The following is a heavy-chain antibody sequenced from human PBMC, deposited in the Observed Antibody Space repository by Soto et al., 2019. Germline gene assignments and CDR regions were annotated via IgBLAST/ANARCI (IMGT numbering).Heavy chain of an antibody. CDR2: IIPIFGTA. J-gene: IGHJ6*02. CDR1: GGTFSSYA. CDR3: ARPTSSIAVAGYYYYGMDV. Sequence: SVKVSCKASGGTFSSYAISWVRHAPGQGLEWMGGIIPIFGTANYAQKFQGRVTITADESTSTAYMELSSLRSEDTAVYYCARPTSSIAVAGYYYYGMDVWGQGTTVTVSS. V-gene: IGHV1-69*13. D-gene: IGHD6-19*01.